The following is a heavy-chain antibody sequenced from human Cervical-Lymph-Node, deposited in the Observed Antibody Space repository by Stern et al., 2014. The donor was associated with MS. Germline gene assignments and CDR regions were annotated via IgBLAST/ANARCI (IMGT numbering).Heavy chain of an antibody. CDR1: GFTFRNYW. J-gene: IGHJ4*02. D-gene: IGHD3-10*01. CDR2: INRDGTTI. Sequence: EVQLVESGGGLVQPGGSLRLSCVASGFTFRNYWMHWVRQGPGTGLGWVARINRDGTTITHADSVKGRFTISRDNAKNTLYLQMNSLRVEDTAVYYCTKDTYGPEDYWGQGTSVTVSS. V-gene: IGHV3-74*02. CDR3: TKDTYGPEDY.